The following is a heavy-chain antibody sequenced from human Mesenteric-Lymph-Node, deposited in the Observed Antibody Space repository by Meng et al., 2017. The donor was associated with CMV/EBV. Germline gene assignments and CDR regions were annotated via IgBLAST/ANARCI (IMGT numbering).Heavy chain of an antibody. CDR1: GFSFSIYS. CDR2: ISYDGSNK. Sequence: GGSLRLSCAASGFSFSIYSMNWVRQAPGKGLEWVAVISYDGSNKYYADSVKGRFTISRDNSKNTLYLQMNSLRAEDTAVYYCARFRRGGNSGWFDPWGQGTLVTVSS. CDR3: ARFRRGGNSGWFDP. J-gene: IGHJ5*02. D-gene: IGHD4-23*01. V-gene: IGHV3-30*03.